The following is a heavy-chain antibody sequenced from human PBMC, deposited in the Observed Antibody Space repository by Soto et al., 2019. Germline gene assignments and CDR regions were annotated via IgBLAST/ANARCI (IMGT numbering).Heavy chain of an antibody. Sequence: PSETLSLTCTVSGGSISSSSYYWGWIRQPPGKGLEWIGGIYYSGSTYYNPSLKSRVTISVDTSKNQFSLKLSSVTAADTAVYYCASFDGYYDILTGYGGFDYWGQGTLVTVSS. J-gene: IGHJ4*02. D-gene: IGHD3-9*01. V-gene: IGHV4-39*07. CDR1: GGSISSSSYY. CDR2: IYYSGST. CDR3: ASFDGYYDILTGYGGFDY.